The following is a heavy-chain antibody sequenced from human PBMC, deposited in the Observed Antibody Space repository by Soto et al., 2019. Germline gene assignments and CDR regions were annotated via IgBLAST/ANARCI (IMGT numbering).Heavy chain of an antibody. Sequence: ASVKVSCKASGFTFTSSAVQWVRQARGQRLEWIGWIVVGSGNTNYAQKFQERVTITRDMSTSTAYMELSSLRSEDTAVYYCAAFVGVGATSKPYAFDIWGQGTMVTVSS. CDR1: GFTFTSSA. V-gene: IGHV1-58*01. D-gene: IGHD1-26*01. J-gene: IGHJ3*02. CDR3: AAFVGVGATSKPYAFDI. CDR2: IVVGSGNT.